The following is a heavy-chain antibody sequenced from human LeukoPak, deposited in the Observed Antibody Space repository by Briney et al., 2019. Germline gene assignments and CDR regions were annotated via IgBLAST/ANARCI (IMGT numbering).Heavy chain of an antibody. CDR1: GFTFSSYA. J-gene: IGHJ4*02. Sequence: PGGSLRLSCAASGFTFSSYAMHWVRQAPGKGLEWVSYISSSGSTIYYADSVKGRFTISRDNAKNSLYLQMNSLRAEDTAVYYCASRDYGSGSFLWGQGTLVTVSS. V-gene: IGHV3-48*04. CDR2: ISSSGSTI. CDR3: ASRDYGSGSFL. D-gene: IGHD3-10*01.